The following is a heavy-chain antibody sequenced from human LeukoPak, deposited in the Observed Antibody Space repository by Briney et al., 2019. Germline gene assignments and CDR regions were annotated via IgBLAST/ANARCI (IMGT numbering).Heavy chain of an antibody. CDR3: ARGETYYDILTGYYNVNWFDP. CDR2: IYYSGST. J-gene: IGHJ5*02. CDR1: GGSISSSSYY. Sequence: PSETLSLTCTVSGGSISSSSYYWGWIRQPPGKGLEWIGSIYYSGSTYYNPSLKSRVTISVDTSKNQFSLKLSSVTAADTAVYYCARGETYYDILTGYYNVNWFDPWGQGTLVTVSS. D-gene: IGHD3-9*01. V-gene: IGHV4-39*07.